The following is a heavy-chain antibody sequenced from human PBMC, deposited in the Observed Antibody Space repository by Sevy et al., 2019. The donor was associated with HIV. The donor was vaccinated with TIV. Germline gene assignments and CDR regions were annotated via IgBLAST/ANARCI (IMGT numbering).Heavy chain of an antibody. CDR3: FVRIRDSSEIDY. CDR1: GFTFSNYY. J-gene: IGHJ4*02. CDR2: LNGDGSDI. V-gene: IGHV3-74*01. Sequence: GGSLRLSCAASGFTFSNYYMNWVRQGPGKGLVWVARLNGDGSDINYADSVRGRFTISRDNPKNTLYLQMSSLRGEDTAVYYCFVRIRDSSEIDYWGQGTLVTVSS. D-gene: IGHD6-6*01.